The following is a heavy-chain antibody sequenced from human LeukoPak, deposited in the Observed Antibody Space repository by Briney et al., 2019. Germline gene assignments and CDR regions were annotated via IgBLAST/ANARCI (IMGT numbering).Heavy chain of an antibody. Sequence: ASVKVSCKASGYTFTSYYMHWVRQAPGQGLEWMGIINPSGGSTGYAQKFQGRVTMTRDTSTSTVYMELSSLGSEDTAVYYCARALRPTMVREGYWGQGTLVTVSS. CDR2: INPSGGST. J-gene: IGHJ4*02. D-gene: IGHD3-10*01. CDR1: GYTFTSYY. V-gene: IGHV1-46*01. CDR3: ARALRPTMVREGY.